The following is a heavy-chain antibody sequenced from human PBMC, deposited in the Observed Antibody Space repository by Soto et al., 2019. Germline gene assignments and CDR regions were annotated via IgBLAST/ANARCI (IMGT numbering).Heavy chain of an antibody. J-gene: IGHJ4*02. Sequence: QVQLVESGGGVVQPGRSLRLSCAASGFTFSSYGMQWVRQAPGKGLEWVAVIWYDGSNKYYADSVKGRFTISRDNSKNTLYLQMNSLRAEDTAVYYCARGYCSGGSCYEADYWGQGTLVTVSS. CDR3: ARGYCSGGSCYEADY. CDR2: IWYDGSNK. D-gene: IGHD2-15*01. V-gene: IGHV3-33*01. CDR1: GFTFSSYG.